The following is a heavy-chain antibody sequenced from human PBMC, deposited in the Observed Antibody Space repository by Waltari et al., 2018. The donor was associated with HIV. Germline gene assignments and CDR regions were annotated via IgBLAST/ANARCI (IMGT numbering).Heavy chain of an antibody. CDR1: GFTFSSYA. CDR3: ARGAFGETDY. V-gene: IGHV3-20*04. CDR2: INFHGNVT. D-gene: IGHD3-10*01. Sequence: EVQLLESGGGLVQPGGSLRLSCAASGFTFSSYAMSWVRQVPGKGLEWVAGINFHGNVTGHGDSVKGRFTIFRDNAKKSVYLQMNSLRIEDTALYYCARGAFGETDYWGQGTLVTVVS. J-gene: IGHJ4*02.